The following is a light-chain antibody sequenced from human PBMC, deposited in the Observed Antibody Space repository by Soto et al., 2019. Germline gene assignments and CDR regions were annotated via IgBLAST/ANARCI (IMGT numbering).Light chain of an antibody. CDR2: GAS. CDR1: QSVSSSY. J-gene: IGKJ1*01. V-gene: IGKV3-20*01. CDR3: QHDGSSLWT. Sequence: EIVLTQSPGTLSLSPGERATLSCRASQSVSSSYLAWYQQKPGQAPRLLISGASSRATGIPDRFSGSGSGTEFTLTISRVEPEDCAVCFCQHDGSSLWTFGQGTKVEIK.